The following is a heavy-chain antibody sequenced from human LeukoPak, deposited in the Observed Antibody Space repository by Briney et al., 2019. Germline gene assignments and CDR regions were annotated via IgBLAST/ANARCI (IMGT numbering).Heavy chain of an antibody. D-gene: IGHD5-12*01. CDR3: ARVGYSGYDYDY. CDR2: ISGSGDST. CDR1: GFTFSSYA. J-gene: IGHJ4*02. Sequence: GGSLRLSCEASGFTFSSYAMSCVRQAPGKGLEWVSVISGSGDSTYYADSVEGRCTISRDNSKDALYLQMNSLRAEDTAVYYCARVGYSGYDYDYWGQGTLVTVSS. V-gene: IGHV3-23*01.